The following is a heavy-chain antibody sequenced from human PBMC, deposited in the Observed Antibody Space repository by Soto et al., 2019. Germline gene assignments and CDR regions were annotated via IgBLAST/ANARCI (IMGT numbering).Heavy chain of an antibody. V-gene: IGHV3-30-3*01. CDR1: GFTFSSYA. CDR3: ARGGLVITPGEYFQH. CDR2: ISYDGSNK. D-gene: IGHD3-22*01. Sequence: QVQLVESGGGVVQPGRSLRLSCAASGFTFSSYAMHWVRQAPGKGLEWVAVISYDGSNKYYADSVKGRFTISRDNSKNTLYPQMNSLRAEDTAVYYCARGGLVITPGEYFQHWGQGTLVTVSS. J-gene: IGHJ1*01.